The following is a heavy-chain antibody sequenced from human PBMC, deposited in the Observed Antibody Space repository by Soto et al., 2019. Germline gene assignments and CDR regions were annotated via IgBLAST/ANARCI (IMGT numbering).Heavy chain of an antibody. Sequence: ASVKVSCKASGYTFTSYGISWVRQAPGQGLEWMGWISAYNGNTNYAQKLQGRVTMTTGTSTSTAYMELRSLRSDDTAVYYCARETTKLRFWEWPPANDAFDIWGQGKMVTVSS. CDR2: ISAYNGNT. V-gene: IGHV1-18*01. D-gene: IGHD3-3*01. CDR3: ARETTKLRFWEWPPANDAFDI. CDR1: GYTFTSYG. J-gene: IGHJ3*02.